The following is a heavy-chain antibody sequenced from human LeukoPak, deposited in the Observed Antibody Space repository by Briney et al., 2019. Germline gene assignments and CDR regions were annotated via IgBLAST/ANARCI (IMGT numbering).Heavy chain of an antibody. CDR1: GYTFTGYY. V-gene: IGHV1-2*02. CDR2: LNPNSGDT. Sequence: GASVKVSCKASGYTFTGYYLHWVRQAPGQGLEWMGWLNPNSGDTHYTQKFQGRVTMAGDTAINTAYMELSGVTSDDTAVYYCGRESDITTYYNCFDLWGQGTLVTVSS. D-gene: IGHD2/OR15-2a*01. J-gene: IGHJ5*01. CDR3: GRESDITTYYNCFDL.